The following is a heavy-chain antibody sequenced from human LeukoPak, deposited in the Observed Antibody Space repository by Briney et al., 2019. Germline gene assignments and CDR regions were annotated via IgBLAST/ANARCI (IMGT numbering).Heavy chain of an antibody. Sequence: ASVKVSCKASGYTFTNFYMHWVRQAPGQGLEWMGVINPSGGSTSYAQKFQGRVTMTRDTSTSTVYTELSSLRSEDTAVYYCARDDNGDNWFDPWGQGTLVTVSS. CDR2: INPSGGST. D-gene: IGHD4-17*01. J-gene: IGHJ5*02. CDR3: ARDDNGDNWFDP. V-gene: IGHV1-46*01. CDR1: GYTFTNFY.